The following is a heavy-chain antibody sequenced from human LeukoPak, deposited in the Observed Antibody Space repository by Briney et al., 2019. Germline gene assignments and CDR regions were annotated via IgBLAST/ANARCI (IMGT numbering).Heavy chain of an antibody. CDR2: INHNGNVN. D-gene: IGHD3-16*01. CDR3: ARGGGLDV. J-gene: IGHJ6*02. CDR1: GFTFSSYC. Sequence: GGSLRLSFTASGFTFSSYCMNWARQAPGKGLEWVASINHNGNVNYYVDSVKGRFTISRDNAKNSLYLQMSKLRAEDTAVYFCARGGGLDVWGQGATVTVSS. V-gene: IGHV3-7*03.